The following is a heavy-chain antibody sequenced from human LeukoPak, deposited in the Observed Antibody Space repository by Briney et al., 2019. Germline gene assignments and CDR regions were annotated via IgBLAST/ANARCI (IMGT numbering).Heavy chain of an antibody. D-gene: IGHD3-10*01. Sequence: GGSLRLSCAASGFTFSSYSMNWVRQAPGKGLEWVSYISSSSSTIYYADSVKGRFTISRDNARNSLYLQMDGLRVDDTAVYYCARGGEYWGQGTLVTVSS. CDR2: ISSSSSTI. V-gene: IGHV3-48*04. J-gene: IGHJ4*02. CDR3: ARGGEY. CDR1: GFTFSSYS.